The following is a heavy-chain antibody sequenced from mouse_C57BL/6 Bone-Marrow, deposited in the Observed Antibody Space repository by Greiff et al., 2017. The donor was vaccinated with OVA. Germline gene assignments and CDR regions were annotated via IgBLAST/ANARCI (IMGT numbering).Heavy chain of an antibody. V-gene: IGHV5-17*01. J-gene: IGHJ4*01. D-gene: IGHD1-1*01. CDR1: GFTFSDYG. Sequence: DVQLQESGGGLVKPGGSLKLSCAASGFTFSDYGMHWVRQAPEKGLEWVAYISSGSSTIYYADTVKGRFTISRDNAKNTLFLQMTSLRSEDTAMYYCARLAITTVVKMDYWGQGTSVTVSS. CDR2: ISSGSSTI. CDR3: ARLAITTVVKMDY.